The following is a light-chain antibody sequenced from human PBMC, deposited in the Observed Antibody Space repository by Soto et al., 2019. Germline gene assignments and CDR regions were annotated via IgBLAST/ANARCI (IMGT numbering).Light chain of an antibody. CDR3: QHYGSSPPYT. CDR1: QSVSSSY. CDR2: GAS. Sequence: EIALTQSPGTLSLSPGERATLSCRASQSVSSSYLAWYQQKPGQAPRLLIYGASSRATGIPDRFSGSGSGTAFTLPISRLEPEDFAVYYCQHYGSSPPYTFGQGTKLEIK. V-gene: IGKV3-20*01. J-gene: IGKJ2*01.